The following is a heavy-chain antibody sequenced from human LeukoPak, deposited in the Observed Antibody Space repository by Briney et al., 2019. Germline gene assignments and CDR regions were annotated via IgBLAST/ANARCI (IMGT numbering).Heavy chain of an antibody. Sequence: GESLKISCKGSGYSFTSYWIGWVRQMPGKGLEWMGIIYPGDSDTRYSPSFQGQVTISADKSISTAYLQWSSLKASDTAMYYCARHVSGSGSYRWYYYYYMDVWGKGTTVTISS. D-gene: IGHD3-10*01. CDR3: ARHVSGSGSYRWYYYYYMDV. CDR1: GYSFTSYW. CDR2: IYPGDSDT. V-gene: IGHV5-51*01. J-gene: IGHJ6*03.